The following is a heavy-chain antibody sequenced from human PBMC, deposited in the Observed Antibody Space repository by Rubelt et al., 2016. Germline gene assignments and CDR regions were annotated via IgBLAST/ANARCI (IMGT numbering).Heavy chain of an antibody. D-gene: IGHD3-16*01. CDR3: ARVPRGGSYSALFDY. V-gene: IGHV1-18*01. CDR2: NSGGT. J-gene: IGHJ4*02. Sequence: NSGGTNYAQKLQGRVTMTTDTSTSTAYMELRSLRSDDTAVYYCARVPRGGSYSALFDYWGQGTLVTVSS.